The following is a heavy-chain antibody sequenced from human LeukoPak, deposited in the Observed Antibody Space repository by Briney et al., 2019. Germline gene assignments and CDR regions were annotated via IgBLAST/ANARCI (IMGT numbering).Heavy chain of an antibody. CDR2: MNPNSGNT. Sequence: ASVKVSCKASGYTFTSYDISWVRQATGQGLEWMGWMNPNSGNTGYAQKFQGRVTMTRNTSISTAYMELSSLRSEDTAVYYCARVNYDILTGYYSYYYYMDVWGKGTTVTISS. V-gene: IGHV1-8*01. CDR3: ARVNYDILTGYYSYYYYMDV. CDR1: GYTFTSYD. D-gene: IGHD3-9*01. J-gene: IGHJ6*03.